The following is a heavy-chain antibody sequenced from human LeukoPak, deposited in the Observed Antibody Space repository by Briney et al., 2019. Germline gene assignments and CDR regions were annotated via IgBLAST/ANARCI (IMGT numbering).Heavy chain of an antibody. V-gene: IGHV4-31*03. CDR1: GGSISSGGYY. J-gene: IGHJ4*02. Sequence: TSETLSLTCTVSGGSISSGGYYWSWIRQHPGKDLEWIGYIYYSGSTYYNPSLKSRVTISVDTSKNQFSLKLSSVTAADTAVYYCAREKSYYYGSGTMGVDYWGQGTLVSVSS. CDR3: AREKSYYYGSGTMGVDY. CDR2: IYYSGST. D-gene: IGHD3-10*01.